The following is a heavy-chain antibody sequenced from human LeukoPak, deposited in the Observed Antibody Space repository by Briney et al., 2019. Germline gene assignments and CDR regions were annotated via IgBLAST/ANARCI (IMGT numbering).Heavy chain of an antibody. CDR1: GYTFTGYY. D-gene: IGHD3-10*01. CDR2: INPNSGGT. Sequence: ASVKVSCKASGYTFTGYYMHWVRQAPGQGLEWMGWINPNSGGTNYTQKLQGRVTMTTDTSTSTAYMELRSLRSDDTAVYYCAKDPRHRLVWFGEETHFYYMDVWGKGTTVTISS. CDR3: AKDPRHRLVWFGEETHFYYMDV. V-gene: IGHV1-2*02. J-gene: IGHJ6*03.